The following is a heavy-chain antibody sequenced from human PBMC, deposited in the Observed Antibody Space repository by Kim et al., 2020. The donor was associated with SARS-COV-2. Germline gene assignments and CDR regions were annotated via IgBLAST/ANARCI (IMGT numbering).Heavy chain of an antibody. CDR3: ARDRGYYYDSSGYLEPDVNWFDP. CDR2: INPSGGST. D-gene: IGHD3-22*01. J-gene: IGHJ5*02. CDR1: GYTFTSYY. V-gene: IGHV1-46*01. Sequence: ASVKVSCKASGYTFTSYYMHWVRQAPGQGLEWMGIINPSGGSTSYAQKFQGRVTMTRDTSTSTVYMELSSLRSEDTAVYYCARDRGYYYDSSGYLEPDVNWFDPWGQGTLVTVSS.